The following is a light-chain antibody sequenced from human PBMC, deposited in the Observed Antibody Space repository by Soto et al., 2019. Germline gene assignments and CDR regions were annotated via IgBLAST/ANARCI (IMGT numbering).Light chain of an antibody. CDR2: DTN. Sequence: QAVVTQEPSLTVSPGGTVTLTCGSSTGAVTSGHYPYWFQQKPGQAPRTLIYDTNNKQSWTPARFSGSLLGGKAALTLSGAQPEDEAEYYCLLSYSAARAGVFGGGTKVTVL. V-gene: IGLV7-46*01. CDR1: TGAVTSGHY. J-gene: IGLJ3*02. CDR3: LLSYSAARAGV.